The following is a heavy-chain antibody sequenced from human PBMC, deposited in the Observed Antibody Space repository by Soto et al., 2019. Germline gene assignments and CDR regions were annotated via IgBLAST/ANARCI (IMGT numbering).Heavy chain of an antibody. J-gene: IGHJ3*02. CDR3: ASSSGVVTDDAFDI. CDR1: GYTFTSYD. Sequence: ASVKVSCKASGYTFTSYDINWVRQATGQGLEWMGWMNPNSGNTGYAQKFQGRVTMTRNTSISTAYMELSSLRSEDTAVYYCASSSGVVTDDAFDIWGQGTMVTVSS. CDR2: MNPNSGNT. D-gene: IGHD3-3*01. V-gene: IGHV1-8*01.